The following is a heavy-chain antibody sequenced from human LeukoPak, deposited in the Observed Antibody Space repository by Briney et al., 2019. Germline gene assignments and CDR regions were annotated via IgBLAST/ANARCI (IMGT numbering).Heavy chain of an antibody. CDR1: GFTFSAYG. CDR2: IWYDGSNK. Sequence: GGSLRLSCAASGFTFSAYGMHWVRQAPGKGLEWVALIWYDGSNKYYADSVKGRFTISRDNSKNTLSLQMNSLRAEDTAIYYCARDSTGYRTIGYWGQGTLLTVSS. D-gene: IGHD3-22*01. CDR3: ARDSTGYRTIGY. J-gene: IGHJ4*02. V-gene: IGHV3-33*01.